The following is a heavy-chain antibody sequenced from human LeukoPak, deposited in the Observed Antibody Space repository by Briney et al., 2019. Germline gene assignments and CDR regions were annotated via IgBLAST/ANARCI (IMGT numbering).Heavy chain of an antibody. V-gene: IGHV3-7*01. CDR2: IKQDGSEK. CDR3: ARIALYCSSTSCYNSPYYYYYGMDV. CDR1: GYTFSSYW. J-gene: IGHJ6*04. D-gene: IGHD2-2*02. Sequence: PGGSLRLSCAASGYTFSSYWMSWVRQAPGKGLEWVANIKQDGSEKYYVDSVKGRFTISRDNAKNSLYLQMNSLRAEDTAVYYCARIALYCSSTSCYNSPYYYYYGMDVWGKGTTVTVSS.